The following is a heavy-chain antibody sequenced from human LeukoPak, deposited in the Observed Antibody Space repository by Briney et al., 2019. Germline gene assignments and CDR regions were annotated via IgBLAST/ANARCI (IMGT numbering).Heavy chain of an antibody. CDR2: ISFDGSNK. D-gene: IGHD3-10*01. CDR1: GFTFSSYT. Sequence: GRSLRLSCAASGFTFSSYTIHWVRQPPGKGLEWVAVISFDGSNKYYADSVKGRFTISRDNSKNTLYLQMNSLRAEDTAVYYCAKEESLWFGELYYFDYWGQGTLVTVSS. J-gene: IGHJ4*02. V-gene: IGHV3-30-3*01. CDR3: AKEESLWFGELYYFDY.